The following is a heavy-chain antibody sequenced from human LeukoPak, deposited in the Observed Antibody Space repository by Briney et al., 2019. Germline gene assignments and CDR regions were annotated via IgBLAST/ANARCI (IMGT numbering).Heavy chain of an antibody. CDR3: ARDNSVGDSAWWFDP. CDR2: INPSGDNT. D-gene: IGHD5-12*01. J-gene: IGHJ5*02. V-gene: IGHV1-46*01. CDR1: GYTFTNNF. Sequence: ASVKVSCKASGYTFTNNFMHWVRQAPGQGLEWMGIINPSGDNTWYAQKFQGRVTMTRDMATSTDYMEVSSLRSEDTAVYYCARDNSVGDSAWWFDPWGQGTLVTVSS.